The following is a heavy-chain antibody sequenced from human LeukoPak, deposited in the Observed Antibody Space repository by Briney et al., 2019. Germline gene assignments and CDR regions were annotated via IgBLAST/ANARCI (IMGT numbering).Heavy chain of an antibody. Sequence: GSLRLSCAASGFTFSSYGMHWVRQAPGKGLKWVAVIWYDGSNKYYADSVKGRFTISRDNSKNTLYLQMNSLRAEDTAVYSCARDSGGSGSYLFDYWGQGTLVTVSS. CDR1: GFTFSSYG. CDR2: IWYDGSNK. CDR3: ARDSGGSGSYLFDY. D-gene: IGHD3-10*01. J-gene: IGHJ4*02. V-gene: IGHV3-33*01.